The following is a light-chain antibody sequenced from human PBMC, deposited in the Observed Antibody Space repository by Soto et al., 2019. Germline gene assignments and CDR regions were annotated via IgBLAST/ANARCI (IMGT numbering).Light chain of an antibody. CDR3: LQNSTYPLT. CDR1: QGIRND. J-gene: IGKJ1*01. V-gene: IGKV1-17*01. Sequence: DIQMTQFPSSLSASVGDRVTITCRASQGIRNDLGWYQQKPGKAPKRLIYAASSLQSGVPSRFSGSGSGTELTLAISSLQPEDSATFYCLQNSTYPLTFGQGTKVEIK. CDR2: AAS.